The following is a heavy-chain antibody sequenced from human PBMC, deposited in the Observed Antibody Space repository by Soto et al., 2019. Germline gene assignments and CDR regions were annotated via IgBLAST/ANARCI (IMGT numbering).Heavy chain of an antibody. V-gene: IGHV4-59*08. Sequence: SETLSLTCTVSGGSISSYYWSWIRQPPGKGLEWIGYIYYSGSTNYNPSLKSRVTISVDTSKNQFSLKLSSVTVADTAVYYCARHDYGDYRRLFDYWGQGTLVTVSS. CDR1: GGSISSYY. CDR2: IYYSGST. CDR3: ARHDYGDYRRLFDY. J-gene: IGHJ4*02. D-gene: IGHD4-17*01.